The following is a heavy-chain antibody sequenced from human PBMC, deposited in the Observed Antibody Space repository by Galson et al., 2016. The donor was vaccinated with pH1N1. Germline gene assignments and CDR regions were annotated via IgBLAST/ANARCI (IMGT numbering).Heavy chain of an antibody. CDR1: GFTFNNYA. CDR3: AKADHIWASYFDY. CDR2: IEDGGGGT. J-gene: IGHJ4*02. V-gene: IGHV3-23*01. D-gene: IGHD2-21*01. Sequence: SLRLSCAASGFTFNNYAMSWVRQAPGKGLEWVSGIEDGGGGTEYADSVKGRFTISRDNSKNTLSLQMNSLRAEDTAVYFCAKADHIWASYFDYLVPGTLVTVSS.